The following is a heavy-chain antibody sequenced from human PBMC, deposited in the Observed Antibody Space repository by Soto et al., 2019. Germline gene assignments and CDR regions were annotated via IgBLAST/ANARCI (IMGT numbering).Heavy chain of an antibody. Sequence: SGGSLSLGCSASGFSCSIYGMELVLLAPGKGLEWVSATTYDGGIKHYVYSVKGRFTISRDNSKNTLYLQMNSLRVEDTATYYCAGALENPYFYYGLNVWGQGTTVTVSS. D-gene: IGHD1-1*01. V-gene: IGHV3-30*03. CDR1: GFSCSIYG. J-gene: IGHJ6*02. CDR2: TTYDGGIK. CDR3: AGALENPYFYYGLNV.